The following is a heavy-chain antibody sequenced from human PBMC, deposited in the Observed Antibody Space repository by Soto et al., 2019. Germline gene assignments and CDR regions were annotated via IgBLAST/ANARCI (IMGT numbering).Heavy chain of an antibody. CDR2: IHYTGST. Sequence: QVHLQESGPGLVKPSETLSLTCVVSGGSINSHYWSWIRQPPGKGLEWIGYIHYTGSTKYNPSLNYRVTKSLDTSKRLFSLKLSSVTPADTAVYYCVRTRRGGDWGQGTLVTIYS. CDR1: GGSINSHY. CDR3: VRTRRGGD. V-gene: IGHV4-59*11. D-gene: IGHD3-16*01. J-gene: IGHJ4*02.